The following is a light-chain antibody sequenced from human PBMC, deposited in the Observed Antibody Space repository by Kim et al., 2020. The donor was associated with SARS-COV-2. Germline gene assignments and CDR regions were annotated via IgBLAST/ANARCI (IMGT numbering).Light chain of an antibody. CDR3: SSYTSSSTPYD. CDR2: DVS. J-gene: IGLJ1*01. V-gene: IGLV2-14*03. Sequence: AITSTWSGSSSDGGGYNYVSWYQQHPVKAPKLLVYDVSNRPSGVSNRFSGSKSGNTASLTISGLQAEDEADYYCSSYTSSSTPYDFGTGTKVTVL. CDR1: SSDGGGYNY.